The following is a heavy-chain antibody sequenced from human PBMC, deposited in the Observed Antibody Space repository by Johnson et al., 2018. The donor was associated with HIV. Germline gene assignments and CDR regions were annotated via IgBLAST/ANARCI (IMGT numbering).Heavy chain of an antibody. Sequence: VQLVESGGGVVQPGTSLRVSCAASGFTFSSYWMNWVRQAPGKGLEWVAKIKQDGSEKYYVDSVKGRFTISRDNANNSLYLQMNSLRAEDTAVYYCARGARGDLEWLYTFDIWGQGTMVTVSS. D-gene: IGHD3-3*01. V-gene: IGHV3-7*01. CDR1: GFTFSSYW. CDR2: IKQDGSEK. CDR3: ARGARGDLEWLYTFDI. J-gene: IGHJ3*02.